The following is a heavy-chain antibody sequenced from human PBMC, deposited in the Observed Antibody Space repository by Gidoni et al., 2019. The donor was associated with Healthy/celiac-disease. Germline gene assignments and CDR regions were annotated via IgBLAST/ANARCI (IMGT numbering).Heavy chain of an antibody. D-gene: IGHD5-12*01. CDR2: IYYSGST. CDR3: AELSGYDYRVDY. Sequence: QVQLQESGPGLVKPSQTLSLTCTVSGGSISSGGYHWSWIRQHPGKGLEWIGYIYYSGSTYYNPSLKSRVTISVDTSKNQFSLKLSSVTAADTAVYYCAELSGYDYRVDYWGQGTLVTVSS. V-gene: IGHV4-31*03. J-gene: IGHJ4*02. CDR1: GGSISSGGYH.